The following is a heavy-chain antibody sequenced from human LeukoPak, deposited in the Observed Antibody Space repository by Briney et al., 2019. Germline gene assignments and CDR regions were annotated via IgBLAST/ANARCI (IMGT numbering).Heavy chain of an antibody. V-gene: IGHV4-34*01. CDR2: INHSGST. J-gene: IGHJ4*02. CDR3: ATNYYDSSGYYHYFDY. Sequence: SETPSLTCAVYGGSFSGYYWSWIRQPPGKGLEWIGEINHSGSTNYNPSLKSRVTISVDTSKNQFSLKLSSVTAADTAVYYCATNYYDSSGYYHYFDYWGQGTLVTVSS. D-gene: IGHD3-22*01. CDR1: GGSFSGYY.